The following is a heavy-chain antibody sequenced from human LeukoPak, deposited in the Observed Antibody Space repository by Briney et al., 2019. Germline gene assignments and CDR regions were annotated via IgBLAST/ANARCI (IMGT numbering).Heavy chain of an antibody. CDR1: RGTFCVYA. CDR3: AREDRLDAFDI. V-gene: IGHV1-69*06. D-gene: IGHD5-12*01. CDR2: VLPMSGAT. J-gene: IGHJ3*02. Sequence: GASLKVSCKTSRGTFCVYAICWVRQTPGERLLWMGRVLPMSGATNYAQKFQGRLTILADKSTNTAYMELSRLRSDDTAVYYCAREDRLDAFDIWGQGTLVTVS.